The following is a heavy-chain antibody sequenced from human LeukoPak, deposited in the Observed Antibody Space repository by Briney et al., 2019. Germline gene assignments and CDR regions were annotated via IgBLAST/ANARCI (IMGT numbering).Heavy chain of an antibody. CDR3: ARGFIAAAGGFDP. CDR2: MNPNSGNT. V-gene: IGHV1-8*01. J-gene: IGHJ5*02. D-gene: IGHD6-13*01. CDR1: GYTFTIYD. Sequence: ASVTVSFKASGYTFTIYDINWVRQATGQGREWMGWMNPNSGNTGYAQRFQGRVTMTRNTSISTAYMELSSLRSEDPAVYYCARGFIAAAGGFDPWGQGTLVTVSS.